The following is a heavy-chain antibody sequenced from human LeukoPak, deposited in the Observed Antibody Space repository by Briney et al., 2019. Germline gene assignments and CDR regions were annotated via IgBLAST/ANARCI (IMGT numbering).Heavy chain of an antibody. V-gene: IGHV3-33*08. Sequence: GRSLRLSCAASGFSFSSYGIHWVRQAPGKGLDWVAVIWYDGNSQYYADSVKGRFTISRDNSKNTLYLQMNSLRAEDTAVYYCAREESYGDWGQGTLVTVSS. CDR3: AREESYGD. CDR2: IWYDGNSQ. CDR1: GFSFSSYG. J-gene: IGHJ4*02. D-gene: IGHD5-18*01.